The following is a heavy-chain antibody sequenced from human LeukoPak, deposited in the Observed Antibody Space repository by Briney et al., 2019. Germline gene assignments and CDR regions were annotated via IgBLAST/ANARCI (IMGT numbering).Heavy chain of an antibody. V-gene: IGHV4-59*01. CDR3: ARRGLLGLGY. J-gene: IGHJ4*02. Sequence: SETLSLTCTVSGGSISSYYWSWIRQPPGKGLEWIGYIYYSGSTNYNPSLKSRVTISVDTSKNQFSLKLSSVTAADTAVYYCARRGLLGLGYWGQGTLVTVSS. D-gene: IGHD1-26*01. CDR2: IYYSGST. CDR1: GGSISSYY.